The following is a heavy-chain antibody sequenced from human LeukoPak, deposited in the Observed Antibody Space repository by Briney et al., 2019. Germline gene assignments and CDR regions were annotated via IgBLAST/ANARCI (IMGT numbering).Heavy chain of an antibody. D-gene: IGHD2/OR15-2a*01. J-gene: IGHJ5*02. CDR3: ARASTAQYTWFEP. Sequence: SETLSLTCTVSGGSISSGSYHWSWIRQPAGKGLEWIGRIYTSGSTNYNPSLKSRVTISVDTSKNQFSLKLSSVTAGDTAVYYCARASTAQYTWFEPWGQGTLVTASP. CDR1: GGSISSGSYH. V-gene: IGHV4-61*02. CDR2: IYTSGST.